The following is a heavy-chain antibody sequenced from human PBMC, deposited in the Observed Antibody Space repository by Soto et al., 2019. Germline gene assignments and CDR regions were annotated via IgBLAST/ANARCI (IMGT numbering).Heavy chain of an antibody. CDR2: ISGSGGST. J-gene: IGHJ6*02. D-gene: IGHD3-10*01. CDR3: ARDVTMVRGVISSNYYYYYGMDV. Sequence: EVQLLESGGGLVQPGGSLRLSCAASGFTFSSYAMSWVRQAPGKGLEWVSAISGSGGSTYYADSVKGRFTISRDNSKNSLYLQMNSLRAEDTAVYYCARDVTMVRGVISSNYYYYYGMDVWGQGTTVTVSS. CDR1: GFTFSSYA. V-gene: IGHV3-23*01.